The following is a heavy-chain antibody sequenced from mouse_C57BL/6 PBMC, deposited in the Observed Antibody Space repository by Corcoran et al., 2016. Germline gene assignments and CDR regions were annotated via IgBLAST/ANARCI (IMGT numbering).Heavy chain of an antibody. CDR1: GYTFTDYN. J-gene: IGHJ2*01. V-gene: IGHV1-18*01. CDR3: ARRVWSSYFDY. Sequence: EVQLQQSGPERVKPGASVKIPCKASGYTFTDYNMDWVKQSHGKSLKWIGDINPNNGGTIYNQKFKGKATLTVDKSSSTAYMELRSLTSEDTAVYYCARRVWSSYFDYWGQGTTLTVS. CDR2: INPNNGGT.